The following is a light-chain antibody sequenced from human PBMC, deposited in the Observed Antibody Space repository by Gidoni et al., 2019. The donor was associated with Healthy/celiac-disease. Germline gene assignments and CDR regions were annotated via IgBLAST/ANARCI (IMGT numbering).Light chain of an antibody. CDR3: QQYGSSPRT. V-gene: IGKV3-20*01. CDR2: GAS. Sequence: EIVLTQSPGTLYLSPGERATLSCRPSQRVSSRYLDWYQQKPGQAPRLLIYGASSRATGIPDRFSGSGSGTDFTITISRLEPEDFAVYYCQQYGSSPRTFXXXTKVEIK. CDR1: QRVSSRY. J-gene: IGKJ1*01.